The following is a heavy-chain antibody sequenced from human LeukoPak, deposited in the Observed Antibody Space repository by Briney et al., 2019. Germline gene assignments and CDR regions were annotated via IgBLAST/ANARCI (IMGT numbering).Heavy chain of an antibody. D-gene: IGHD5-24*01. CDR1: GYTFTGYY. CDR3: ARDLAQFHYGMDV. V-gene: IGHV1-2*02. CDR2: INPNSGGT. Sequence: ASVKVSCKASGYTFTGYYMHWVRQAPGQGLEWMGWINPNSGGTNYAQKFRGRVTMTRDTSISTAYMELSRLRSDDTAVYYCARDLAQFHYGMDVWGQGTTVTVSS. J-gene: IGHJ6*02.